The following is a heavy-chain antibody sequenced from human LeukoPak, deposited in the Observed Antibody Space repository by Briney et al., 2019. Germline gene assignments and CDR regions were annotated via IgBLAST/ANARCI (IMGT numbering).Heavy chain of an antibody. CDR1: GFTVSSNY. V-gene: IGHV3-23*01. D-gene: IGHD2-2*01. CDR3: AKDLGYCSSTSCHNWFDP. J-gene: IGHJ5*02. CDR2: ISGSGGST. Sequence: GGSLRLSCAASGFTVSSNYMSWVRQAPGKGLEWVSAISGSGGSTYYADSVKGRFTISRDNSKNTLYLQMNSLRAEDTAVYYCAKDLGYCSSTSCHNWFDPWGQGTLVTVSS.